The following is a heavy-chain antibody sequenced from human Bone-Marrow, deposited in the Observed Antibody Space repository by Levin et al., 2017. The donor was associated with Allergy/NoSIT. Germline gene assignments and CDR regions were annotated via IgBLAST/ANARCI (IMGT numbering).Heavy chain of an antibody. D-gene: IGHD3-10*01. V-gene: IGHV3-48*04. CDR1: GFTFNSYS. Sequence: QPGGSLRLSCAASGFTFNSYSMNWVRQAPGKGLEWVSYISSSSSTIYYADSVKGRFTISRDNAKNSLYLQMNSLRAEDTAVYSCARRYGSGSLGAFDIWGQGTMVTVSS. CDR2: ISSSSSTI. J-gene: IGHJ3*02. CDR3: ARRYGSGSLGAFDI.